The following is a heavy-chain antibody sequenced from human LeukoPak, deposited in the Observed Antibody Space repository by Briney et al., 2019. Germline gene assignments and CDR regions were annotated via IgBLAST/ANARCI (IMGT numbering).Heavy chain of an antibody. Sequence: EASVTVSCTASGYTFTSYDINWVRQATGQGLEWMGWMNPNSGNTGYAQKFQGRVTMTRNTSISTACMELSSLRSEDTAVYYCASGQSDTAMDDWGQGTLVTVSS. V-gene: IGHV1-8*01. J-gene: IGHJ4*02. CDR1: GYTFTSYD. D-gene: IGHD5-18*01. CDR2: MNPNSGNT. CDR3: ASGQSDTAMDD.